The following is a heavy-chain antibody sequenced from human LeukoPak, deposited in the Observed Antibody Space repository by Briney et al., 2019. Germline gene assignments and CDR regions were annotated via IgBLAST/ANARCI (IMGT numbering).Heavy chain of an antibody. CDR2: SKNKADGYTT. Sequence: GGSLRLSCVASGFTFSDHYMDWVRQAPGKGLEWVGRSKNKADGYTTEYAASVKGRFILSREDSKKSLYLQMNSLKTEDTAVYYCVRVMEYSYDYWGQGTLVTVSS. J-gene: IGHJ4*02. CDR3: VRVMEYSYDY. V-gene: IGHV3-72*01. CDR1: GFTFSDHY. D-gene: IGHD6-6*01.